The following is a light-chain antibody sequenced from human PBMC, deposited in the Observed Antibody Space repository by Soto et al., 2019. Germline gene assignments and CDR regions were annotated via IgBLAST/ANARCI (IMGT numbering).Light chain of an antibody. Sequence: EIVLTQSPGTLSLSPGESATLSGRASQSIGSNYLAWYQQKPGQAPRLLIYGASNRATGIPDRFSGSGSGTDFTLTISRLEPEDFAVYYCQQYGSSGTFGQGTKVDI. CDR3: QQYGSSGT. CDR2: GAS. V-gene: IGKV3-20*01. CDR1: QSIGSNY. J-gene: IGKJ1*01.